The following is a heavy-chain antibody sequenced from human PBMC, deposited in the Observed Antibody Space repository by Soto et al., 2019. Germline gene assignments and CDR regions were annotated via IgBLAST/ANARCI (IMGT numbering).Heavy chain of an antibody. V-gene: IGHV1-2*02. J-gene: IGHJ6*02. Sequence: QVQLVQSGSEVKEPGASVKVSCKASGYTFTGYYVLWVRQAPGQGPECMGWINPYTGGTNYAQKFQGSVTMTRDTSISTAYMELSKLISDGTAVYYCATQFHHCGGDCYRGPYFGMDVWGQGTTVTVSS. CDR3: ATQFHHCGGDCYRGPYFGMDV. CDR1: GYTFTGYY. CDR2: INPYTGGT. D-gene: IGHD2-21*02.